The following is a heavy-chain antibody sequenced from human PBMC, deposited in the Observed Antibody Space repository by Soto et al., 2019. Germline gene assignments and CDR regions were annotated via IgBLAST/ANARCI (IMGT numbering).Heavy chain of an antibody. V-gene: IGHV3-30-3*01. Sequence: QVHLVESGGGVVQPGGSLRLSCAASGFTFSRYAMHWVRQAPGEGLEWVSVISRDGSSKYYGDSLKGRFTVSRDNSNNTLYLSMTSVSADETAVFYCARSRNGAVPDSINFWGQGTLVTVSS. CDR1: GFTFSRYA. D-gene: IGHD2-8*01. J-gene: IGHJ4*02. CDR3: ARSRNGAVPDSINF. CDR2: ISRDGSSK.